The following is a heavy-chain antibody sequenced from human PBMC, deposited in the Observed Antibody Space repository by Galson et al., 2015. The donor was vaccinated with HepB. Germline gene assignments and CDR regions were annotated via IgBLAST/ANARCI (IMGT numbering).Heavy chain of an antibody. D-gene: IGHD3-3*01. CDR1: GFTFSSYG. Sequence: SLRLSCAASGFTFSSYGMHWVRQAPGKGLEWVAVISYDGSNNYYADSVKGRFTISRDNSKNTLYLQMNSLRAEDTAVYYCAGIGDFWSGYYYGTFDYWGQGTLVTVSS. CDR3: AGIGDFWSGYYYGTFDY. CDR2: ISYDGSNN. V-gene: IGHV3-30*03. J-gene: IGHJ4*02.